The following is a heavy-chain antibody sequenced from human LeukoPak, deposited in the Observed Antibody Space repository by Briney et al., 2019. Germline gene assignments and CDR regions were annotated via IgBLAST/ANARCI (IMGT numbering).Heavy chain of an antibody. CDR3: ARQEYCSGGSCYTWFDP. Sequence: GESLKISCQGSGYSINNYWIGWVRQMPGKGLEWVGIIYPADSDIRYSPSFQGQVTISADKSISTVYLQWSSLKASDTAMYYCARQEYCSGGSCYTWFDPWGQGTLVTVSS. V-gene: IGHV5-51*01. CDR2: IYPADSDI. J-gene: IGHJ5*02. CDR1: GYSINNYW. D-gene: IGHD2-15*01.